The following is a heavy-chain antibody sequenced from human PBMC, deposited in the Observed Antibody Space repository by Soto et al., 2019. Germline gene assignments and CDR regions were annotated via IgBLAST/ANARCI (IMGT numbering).Heavy chain of an antibody. CDR2: IRSKPNNYAT. CDR3: RATSLYANFDY. J-gene: IGHJ4*02. V-gene: IGHV3-73*01. CDR1: GFTFSVSA. D-gene: IGHD5-12*01. Sequence: GGSLRLSCAASGFTFSVSAMHWVRQASGKGLEWVGLIRSKPNNYATTYAASVKGRFTISRDDSKYTAYLQMNSLKTEDTAVYYCRATSLYANFDYWGQGTLVTVSS.